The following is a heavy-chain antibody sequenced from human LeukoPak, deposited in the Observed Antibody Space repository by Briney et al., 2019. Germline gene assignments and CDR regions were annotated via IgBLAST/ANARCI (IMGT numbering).Heavy chain of an antibody. Sequence: SETLSLTCAVYGGSFSGYYWSWIRQPPGKGLEWIGEINHSGSTNYNPSLKRRVTISVDTSKNQFSLKLSSVTAADTAVYYCARVDYYDSVFDIWGQGTMVTVSS. V-gene: IGHV4-34*01. J-gene: IGHJ3*02. CDR1: GGSFSGYY. D-gene: IGHD3-22*01. CDR2: INHSGST. CDR3: ARVDYYDSVFDI.